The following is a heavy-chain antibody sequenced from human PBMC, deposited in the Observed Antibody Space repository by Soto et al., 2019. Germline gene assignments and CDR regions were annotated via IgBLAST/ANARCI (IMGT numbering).Heavy chain of an antibody. V-gene: IGHV4-31*03. CDR2: IYYSGST. D-gene: IGHD6-6*01. Sequence: SETLSLTCTVSGGSISSGGYYWSWIRQHPGKGLEWIGYIYYSGSTYYNPSLKSRVTISVDTSKNQFSLKLSSVTAADTAVYYCARVSVPGHEGAFDIWGQGTMVTVSS. CDR1: GGSISSGGYY. J-gene: IGHJ3*02. CDR3: ARVSVPGHEGAFDI.